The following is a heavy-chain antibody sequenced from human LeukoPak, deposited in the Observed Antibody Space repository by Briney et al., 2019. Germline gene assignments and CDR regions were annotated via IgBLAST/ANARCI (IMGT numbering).Heavy chain of an antibody. J-gene: IGHJ4*02. V-gene: IGHV5-51*01. CDR1: GYSFTNYW. Sequence: GESLKISCQGSGYSFTNYWIAWVRQMPGKGLEWMGIIYPGDSDTRYSPSFQGQVTISADKSISTAYLQWSSLRASDTAMYYCARQKKSSTSWYLDYWGQGTLVTVSS. CDR3: ARQKKSSTSWYLDY. CDR2: IYPGDSDT. D-gene: IGHD6-13*01.